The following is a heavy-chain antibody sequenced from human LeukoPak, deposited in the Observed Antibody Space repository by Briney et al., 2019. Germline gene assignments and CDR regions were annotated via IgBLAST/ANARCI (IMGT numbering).Heavy chain of an antibody. J-gene: IGHJ5*02. V-gene: IGHV1-8*01. D-gene: IGHD3-3*01. CDR3: AIGLQQNTIFGAVATAWSDH. CDR2: MNPNSGNT. Sequence: GASVKVSCKASGYTFTSYDINWVRQATGQGLEWMGWMNPNSGNTGYAQKFQGRVTMTRNTSISTAYMELSSLRSEDTAVYYCAIGLQQNTIFGAVATAWSDHWRPGTLVTDSS. CDR1: GYTFTSYD.